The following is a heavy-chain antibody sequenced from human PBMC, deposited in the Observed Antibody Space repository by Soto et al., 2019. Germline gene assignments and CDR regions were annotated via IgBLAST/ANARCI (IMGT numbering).Heavy chain of an antibody. CDR2: IYYSGST. CDR1: GGSISSGGYY. J-gene: IGHJ4*02. CDR3: ARERYCGGDCPSGFTDY. D-gene: IGHD2-21*02. V-gene: IGHV4-31*03. Sequence: SETLSLTCTVSGGSISSGGYYWSWIRQHPGKGLEWIGYIYYSGSTYYNPSLKSRVTISVDTSKNQFSLKLSSVTAADTAVYYCARERYCGGDCPSGFTDYWGQGTLVTVSS.